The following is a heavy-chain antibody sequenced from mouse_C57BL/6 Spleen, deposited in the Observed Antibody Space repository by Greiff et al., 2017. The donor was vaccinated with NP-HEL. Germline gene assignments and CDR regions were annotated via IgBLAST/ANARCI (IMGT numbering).Heavy chain of an antibody. J-gene: IGHJ1*03. CDR1: GYSITSGYY. D-gene: IGHD4-1*01. CDR2: ISYDGSN. V-gene: IGHV3-6*01. CDR3: ARALGHWYFDV. Sequence: VQLQQSGPGLVKPSQSLSLTCSVTGYSITSGYYWNWIRQFPGNKLVWMGYISYDGSNNYNPSLKNRISITRDTSKNQFFLKLNSVTTEDTATYYCARALGHWYFDVWGTGTTVTVSS.